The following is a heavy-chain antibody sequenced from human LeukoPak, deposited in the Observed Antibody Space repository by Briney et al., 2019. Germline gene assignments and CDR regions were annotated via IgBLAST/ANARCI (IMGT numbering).Heavy chain of an antibody. J-gene: IGHJ4*02. CDR3: ASRYCSSTSCPFDY. V-gene: IGHV4-39*01. CDR1: GGSISSSSYY. D-gene: IGHD2-2*01. Sequence: SETLSLTCTVSGGSISSSSYYWGWIRQPPGKGLEWIGSIYYSGSTYYTPSLKSRVTISVDTSKNQFSLKLSSVTAADTAVYYCASRYCSSTSCPFDYWGQGTPVTVSS. CDR2: IYYSGST.